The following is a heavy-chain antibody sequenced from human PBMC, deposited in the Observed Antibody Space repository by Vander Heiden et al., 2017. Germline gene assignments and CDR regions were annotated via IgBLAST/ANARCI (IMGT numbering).Heavy chain of an antibody. D-gene: IGHD5-18*01. J-gene: IGHJ5*02. Sequence: QVQLQESGPGLVKPSETLSLTCAVSGYSISTGYYWGWTRQPPGKGLEWIGSIYHSGSTYYNPSLKSRVTISVDTSKNQFSLKLSSVTAADTAVYYCAREGIQLWLGWFDPWGQGTLVTVSS. CDR1: GYSISTGYY. V-gene: IGHV4-38-2*02. CDR2: IYHSGST. CDR3: AREGIQLWLGWFDP.